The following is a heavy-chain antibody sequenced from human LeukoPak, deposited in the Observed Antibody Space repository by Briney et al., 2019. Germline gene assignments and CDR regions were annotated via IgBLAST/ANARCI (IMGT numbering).Heavy chain of an antibody. D-gene: IGHD1-26*01. CDR2: ISYDGSNK. CDR3: ARDHPTRGSYSAYYYGMDV. V-gene: IGHV3-30*03. J-gene: IGHJ6*02. CDR1: GFTFSSYG. Sequence: GGSLRLSCAASGFTFSSYGMHWVRQAPGKGLEWVAVISYDGSNKYYADSVKGRFTISRDNSKNTLYLQMNSLRAEDTAVYYCARDHPTRGSYSAYYYGMDVWGQGTTVTVSS.